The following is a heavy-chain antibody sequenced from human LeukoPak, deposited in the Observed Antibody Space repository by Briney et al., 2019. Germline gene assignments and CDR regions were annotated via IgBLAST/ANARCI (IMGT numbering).Heavy chain of an antibody. D-gene: IGHD2/OR15-2a*01. Sequence: QPGGSLRLSCAASGFTFSSYEMNWVRQAPGKGLEWVSYIASGGGANRFYSESVKGRFTISRDNAKNSLYLHMSSLRAEDTGVYYCARIGTTTRGPAGLDVWGQGTTVTVSS. J-gene: IGHJ6*02. CDR3: ARIGTTTRGPAGLDV. CDR2: IASGGGANR. V-gene: IGHV3-48*03. CDR1: GFTFSSYE.